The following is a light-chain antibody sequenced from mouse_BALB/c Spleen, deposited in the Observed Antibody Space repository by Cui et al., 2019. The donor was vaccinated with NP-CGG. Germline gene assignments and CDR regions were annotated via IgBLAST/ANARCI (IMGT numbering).Light chain of an antibody. J-gene: IGLJ1*01. Sequence: QAVVTQESAPTTSPGETVTLTSRSSTGAVTTSNYANWVQEKPDYLFTGLIGGTNNRAPGVPARFSGSLIGDKAALTITGAQTEDETIYFCALWYSNHWVFGGGTKLTVL. CDR3: ALWYSNHWV. V-gene: IGLV1*01. CDR1: TGAVTTSNY. CDR2: GTN.